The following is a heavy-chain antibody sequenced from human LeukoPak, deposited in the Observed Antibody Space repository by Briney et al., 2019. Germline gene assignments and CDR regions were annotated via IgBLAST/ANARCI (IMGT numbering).Heavy chain of an antibody. V-gene: IGHV1-69*13. CDR1: GGTLSSYT. Sequence: ASVKVSRKASGGTLSSYTITWVRQAPGQGLEWMGGIIPIFGTADYAQKFQGRVTITADESTSTAYMELSSLRSEDTAVYYCAIPGVSGYWGQGTLVTVSS. CDR3: AIPGVSGY. CDR2: IIPIFGTA. J-gene: IGHJ4*02.